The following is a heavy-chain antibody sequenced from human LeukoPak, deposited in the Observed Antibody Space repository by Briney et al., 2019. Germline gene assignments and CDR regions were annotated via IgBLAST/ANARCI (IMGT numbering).Heavy chain of an antibody. CDR3: ARDKALVAGAFDI. CDR2: INLNGVST. CDR1: GFTFDNYG. D-gene: IGHD2-15*01. V-gene: IGHV3-20*04. J-gene: IGHJ3*02. Sequence: PGGSLRLSCAASGFTFDNYGMNWVRHAPGKGLEWVSAINLNGVSTNYADSVKGRFTISRDNAKNSLYLQMSSLRAEDTALYYCARDKALVAGAFDIWGQGTMVTVSS.